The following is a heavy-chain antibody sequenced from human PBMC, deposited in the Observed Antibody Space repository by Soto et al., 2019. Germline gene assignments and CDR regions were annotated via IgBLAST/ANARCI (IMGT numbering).Heavy chain of an antibody. J-gene: IGHJ6*02. D-gene: IGHD6-13*01. CDR2: IRAYNGNT. V-gene: IGHV1-18*01. Sequence: QVQLVQSGAEVKKPGASVKVSCKASGYTFTSYGISWVRQAPGQGLEWMGWIRAYNGNTNYAQKLQGRVTMTTDTSTSTAYMELRSLRSDDTAVDYCARYQGSSSWEGYYGMDVWGQGTTVTVSS. CDR1: GYTFTSYG. CDR3: ARYQGSSSWEGYYGMDV.